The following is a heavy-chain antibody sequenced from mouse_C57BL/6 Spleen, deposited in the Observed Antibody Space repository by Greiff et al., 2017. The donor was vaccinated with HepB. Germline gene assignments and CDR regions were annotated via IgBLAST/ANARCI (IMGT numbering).Heavy chain of an antibody. Sequence: VQLQQSGAELVKPGASVKLSCKASGYTFTSYWMHWVKQRPGQGLEWIGMIHPNSGSTNYNEKFKSKATLTVDKSSSTAYMQLSSLTSEDSAVYYCARSRIYYDYDDAMDYWGQGTSVTVSS. D-gene: IGHD2-4*01. J-gene: IGHJ4*01. CDR3: ARSRIYYDYDDAMDY. V-gene: IGHV1-64*01. CDR2: IHPNSGST. CDR1: GYTFTSYW.